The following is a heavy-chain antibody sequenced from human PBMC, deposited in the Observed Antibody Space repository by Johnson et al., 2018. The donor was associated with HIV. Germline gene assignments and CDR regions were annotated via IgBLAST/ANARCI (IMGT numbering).Heavy chain of an antibody. J-gene: IGHJ3*02. D-gene: IGHD3-16*01. CDR2: ISCSGGIT. Sequence: VQLVESGGGLVQPGGSLRLSCAASGFTFSSYAMSWVRQAPGKGLEWVSAISCSGGITYYADSVKGRFTISRDNAKNSLSLQMNSLRAEDTAVYYCVRDAFDYRDASGRFGGAGFDIWGQGTMVTVSS. CDR1: GFTFSSYA. CDR3: VRDAFDYRDASGRFGGAGFDI. V-gene: IGHV3-23*04.